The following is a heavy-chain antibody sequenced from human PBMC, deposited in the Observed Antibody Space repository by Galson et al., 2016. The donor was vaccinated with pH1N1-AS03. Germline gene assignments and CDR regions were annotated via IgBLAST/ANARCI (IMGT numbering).Heavy chain of an antibody. CDR2: INQDGSEK. J-gene: IGHJ5*02. V-gene: IGHV3-7*03. CDR3: ADGTVA. Sequence: WMTWVRQAPGKGLEYVANINQDGSEKFYVDSVKGRFAISRDNAKNSLFLQMNSLRVEDTAMYYCADGTVAWGQGTLVTASS. CDR1: W. D-gene: IGHD1-1*01.